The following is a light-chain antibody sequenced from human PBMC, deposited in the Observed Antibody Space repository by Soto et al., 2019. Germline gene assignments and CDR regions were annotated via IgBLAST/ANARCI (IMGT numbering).Light chain of an antibody. Sequence: DIQMTQSPSSLSASVGDRVTITCRASQSISSYLNWYQQKPGKAPNLLIYAASSLQSGVPSRLSGSGSGTHFTLTISSLQPEDFATYYCQQSYSTPPLFGPGTKVDIK. CDR2: AAS. CDR1: QSISSY. CDR3: QQSYSTPPL. J-gene: IGKJ3*01. V-gene: IGKV1-39*01.